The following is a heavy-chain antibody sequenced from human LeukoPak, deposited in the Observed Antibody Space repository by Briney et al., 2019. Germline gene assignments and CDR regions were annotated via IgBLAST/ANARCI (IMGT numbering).Heavy chain of an antibody. Sequence: SVKVSCKASGGTFSNYAISWVRQAPGQGLEWMGGIIPIFGTANYAQKFQGRVTITADESTSTAYMELSSLRSEDTAVYYCASAVAHYYYYYGMDVWGQGTTVTVSS. CDR3: ASAVAHYYYYYGMDV. V-gene: IGHV1-69*13. D-gene: IGHD6-19*01. CDR1: GGTFSNYA. CDR2: IIPIFGTA. J-gene: IGHJ6*02.